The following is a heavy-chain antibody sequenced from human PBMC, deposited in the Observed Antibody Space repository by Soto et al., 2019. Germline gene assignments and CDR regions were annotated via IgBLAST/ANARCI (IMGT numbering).Heavy chain of an antibody. CDR2: IFHTGTT. J-gene: IGHJ4*02. CDR3: ARGPPAYCGGDCYPDY. D-gene: IGHD2-21*02. V-gene: IGHV4-38-2*01. CDR1: GDSIIGIYH. Sequence: PSATLSLTCAVSGDSIIGIYHWAWIRQPPGRSPEWIASIFHTGTTYYTPSLKSRVTISVDTSKNQFSLKLSSVTAADTAVYYCARGPPAYCGGDCYPDYWGQGNLVTVSS.